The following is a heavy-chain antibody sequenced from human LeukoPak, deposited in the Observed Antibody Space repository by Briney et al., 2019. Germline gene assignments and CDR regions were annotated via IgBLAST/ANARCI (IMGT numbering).Heavy chain of an antibody. V-gene: IGHV1-2*06. CDR1: GYTFTGYY. Sequence: VASVKVSCKASGYTFTGYYVHWVRQAPGQGLEWMGRINPNSGDTNYAQKFQGRVTMTRDTSISTAYMELSRLRSDDTAVYYCARDPYSSGWYDFWGQGTLVTVSS. J-gene: IGHJ5*01. CDR3: ARDPYSSGWYDF. CDR2: INPNSGDT. D-gene: IGHD3-22*01.